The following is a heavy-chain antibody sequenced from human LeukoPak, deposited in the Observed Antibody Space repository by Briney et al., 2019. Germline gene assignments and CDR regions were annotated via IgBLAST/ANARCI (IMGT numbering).Heavy chain of an antibody. J-gene: IGHJ5*02. CDR1: GFTFSNYA. Sequence: GGSLTLSCEASGFTFSNYAMSWVRQAPGKGLEWVSGINGRGGRTYYADSVKGRFAISRDNSKNTLFLQMNSLRAEDTAVYYCAKGYSYGPGWFDPWGQGTLVTVSS. D-gene: IGHD5-18*01. CDR2: INGRGGRT. CDR3: AKGYSYGPGWFDP. V-gene: IGHV3-23*01.